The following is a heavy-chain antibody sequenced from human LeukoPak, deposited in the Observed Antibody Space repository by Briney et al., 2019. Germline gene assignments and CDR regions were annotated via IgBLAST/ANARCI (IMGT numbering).Heavy chain of an antibody. V-gene: IGHV3-53*05. D-gene: IGHD3-9*01. Sequence: PGGSLRLSCAASGFTVSSNYMSWVRQAPGKGLEWVSVIYSGGSTYYADSVKGRFTISRDNSKNTLYLQMNSLRAEDTALYYCAKDYNDILTVPDYWGQGTLVTVSS. J-gene: IGHJ4*02. CDR1: GFTVSSNY. CDR3: AKDYNDILTVPDY. CDR2: IYSGGST.